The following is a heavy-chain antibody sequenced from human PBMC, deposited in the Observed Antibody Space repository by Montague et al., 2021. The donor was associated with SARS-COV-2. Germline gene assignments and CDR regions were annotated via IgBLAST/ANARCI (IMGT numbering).Heavy chain of an antibody. CDR1: GDSVSSNIAA. CDR2: TYYRSKWYN. D-gene: IGHD1-14*01. Sequence: CAISGDSVSSNIAAWYWIKQSPSRGLEWLGRTYYRSKWYNDYAVSVRSRITISPDTSKNQFSLQLNSVTPEDTAVYYCTQERGPGRTTWHYFDYWGQGTLVTVSS. V-gene: IGHV6-1*01. CDR3: TQERGPGRTTWHYFDY. J-gene: IGHJ4*02.